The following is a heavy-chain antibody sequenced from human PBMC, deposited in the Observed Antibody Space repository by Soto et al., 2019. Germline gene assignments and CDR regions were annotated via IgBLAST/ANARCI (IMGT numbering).Heavy chain of an antibody. Sequence: GGSLRLSCAASGFTFSGYSMNWVRQAPGKGLEWVSYISSSSSTIYYADSVKGRFTISRDNAKNSLYLQMNSLRDEDTAVYYSACYWAGAASHGYCNYYYGMDVWGQGTTVTVSS. D-gene: IGHD6-13*01. V-gene: IGHV3-48*02. CDR3: ACYWAGAASHGYCNYYYGMDV. CDR2: ISSSSSTI. CDR1: GFTFSGYS. J-gene: IGHJ6*02.